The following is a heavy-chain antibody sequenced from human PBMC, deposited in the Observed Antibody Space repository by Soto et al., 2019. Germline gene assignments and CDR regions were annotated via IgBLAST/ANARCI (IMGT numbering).Heavy chain of an antibody. CDR2: IDTSSTKI. J-gene: IGHJ4*02. CDR3: ASHYDMWSGYLSPVDY. V-gene: IGHV3-11*01. CDR1: GYTFSDYY. D-gene: IGHD3-3*01. Sequence: GGSLRLSCAASGYTFSDYYMSWIRQAPGKGLEWISYIDTSSTKIYYADSVKGRFTISRDNAKNSLYLEMNSLRGEDTAVYYCASHYDMWSGYLSPVDYWGQGTLVTVS.